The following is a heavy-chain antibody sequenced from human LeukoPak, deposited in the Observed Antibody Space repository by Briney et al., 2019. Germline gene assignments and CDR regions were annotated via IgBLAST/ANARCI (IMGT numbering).Heavy chain of an antibody. Sequence: GGSLRLSCAASGFTFSSYEMNWVRQAPGKGLEWVSYISSSGSTIYYADSVKGRFTISRDNSKNTLYLQMNSLRTEDRALYYCAREYMDVWGKGTMVTISS. V-gene: IGHV3-48*03. J-gene: IGHJ6*03. CDR3: AREYMDV. CDR2: ISSSGSTI. CDR1: GFTFSSYE.